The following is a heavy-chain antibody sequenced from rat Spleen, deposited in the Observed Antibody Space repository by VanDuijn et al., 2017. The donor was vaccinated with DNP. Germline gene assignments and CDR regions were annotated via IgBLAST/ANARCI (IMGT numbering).Heavy chain of an antibody. V-gene: IGHV5-58*01. Sequence: EVQLVETGGGLVQPGRSLKLSCVASGFTFSSYWMFWVRQAPGKGLEWVASINTDGGGTYYPDSVKGRFTISRDNAKSTLYLQMDSLRSEDTATYYCTTYGSYGYYYAMDAWGQGTSVTVSS. CDR1: GFTFSSYW. J-gene: IGHJ4*01. CDR2: INTDGGGT. D-gene: IGHD1-3*01. CDR3: TTYGSYGYYYAMDA.